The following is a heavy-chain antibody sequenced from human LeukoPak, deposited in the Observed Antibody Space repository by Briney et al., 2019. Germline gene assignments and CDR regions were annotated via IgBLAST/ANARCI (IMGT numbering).Heavy chain of an antibody. CDR2: IHPDGSYI. D-gene: IGHD6-13*01. Sequence: GGSLRLSCAASGFTFSSYGMHWVRQAPGKGLDWMALIHPDGSYIFYADSVKGRFTISRDKSKNTLYLEMNSLRPEDTALYYCAKDYGTSWYLFDYWGQGTLVTVSS. CDR3: AKDYGTSWYLFDY. J-gene: IGHJ4*02. V-gene: IGHV3-30*02. CDR1: GFTFSSYG.